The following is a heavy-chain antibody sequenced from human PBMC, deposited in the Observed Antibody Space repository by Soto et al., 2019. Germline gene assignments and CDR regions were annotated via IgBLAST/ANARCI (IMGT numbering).Heavy chain of an antibody. CDR1: GGSISSSRYL. Sequence: QLQLQESGPGLVKPSETLSLICTVSGGSISSSRYLWGWVRQPPGKGLEWIGTIYYSGSTHYNPPLKSRVTISADTSKSQFSLSLNSVTAADTAVYYCATVDGLGVVTPFMDYWGQGTLVTVSS. D-gene: IGHD3-3*01. J-gene: IGHJ4*02. V-gene: IGHV4-39*01. CDR2: IYYSGST. CDR3: ATVDGLGVVTPFMDY.